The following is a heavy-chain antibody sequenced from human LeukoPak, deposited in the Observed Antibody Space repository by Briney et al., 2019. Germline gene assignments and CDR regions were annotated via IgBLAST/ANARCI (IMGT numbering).Heavy chain of an antibody. J-gene: IGHJ4*02. D-gene: IGHD1-26*01. CDR1: GYTFTNNF. CDR2: ISAYNGNT. Sequence: GASVKVSCKAFGYTFTNNFMHWVRQAPGQGLEWMGWISAYNGNTNYAQKLQGRVTMTTDTSTSTAYMELRSLRSDDTAVYYCARGSDSGSYEFDYWGQGTLVTVSS. V-gene: IGHV1-18*04. CDR3: ARGSDSGSYEFDY.